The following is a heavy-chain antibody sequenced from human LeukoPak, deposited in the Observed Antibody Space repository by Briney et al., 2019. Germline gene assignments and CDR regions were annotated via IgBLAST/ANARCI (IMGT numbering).Heavy chain of an antibody. D-gene: IGHD6-13*01. CDR2: INHSGST. Sequence: PSETLSLTCAVYGGSFSGYYWSWIRQPPGKGLEWIGEINHSGSTNYNPSLKSRVTISVDTSKNQFSLKLSSVTAADTAVYYCARGSDYSSSWYPYCYYYYMDVWGQGTLVTVS. V-gene: IGHV4-34*01. CDR3: ARGSDYSSSWYPYCYYYYMDV. CDR1: GGSFSGYY. J-gene: IGHJ6*03.